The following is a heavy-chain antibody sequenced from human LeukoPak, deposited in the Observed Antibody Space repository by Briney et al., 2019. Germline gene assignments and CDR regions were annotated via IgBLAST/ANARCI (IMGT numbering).Heavy chain of an antibody. CDR2: INLHSGGT. CDR1: GYTFTAYF. V-gene: IGHV1-2*02. CDR3: ARDPGSPTPIDY. D-gene: IGHD3-10*01. Sequence: ASVKVSCKASGYTFTAYFMHWVRQAPGQGLEWMGWINLHSGGTSYAQNFQGRVTMTRDTSINTAYMELSSLRSDDTAVYYCARDPGSPTPIDYCGQGTLVAVSS. J-gene: IGHJ4*02.